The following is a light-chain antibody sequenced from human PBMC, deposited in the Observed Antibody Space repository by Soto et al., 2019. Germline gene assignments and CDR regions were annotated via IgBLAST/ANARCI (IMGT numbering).Light chain of an antibody. J-gene: IGKJ5*01. CDR3: QQRGDWPPIT. Sequence: EIVFTQSPGTLSLSPGERATLSCRASQSVSSSYLAWYQQKPGQAPRLLIYGASSRATGIPDRFSGSGSGTDFTLTISSLEPEDFAVYYCQQRGDWPPITFGQGTRREIK. CDR1: QSVSSSY. CDR2: GAS. V-gene: IGKV3D-20*02.